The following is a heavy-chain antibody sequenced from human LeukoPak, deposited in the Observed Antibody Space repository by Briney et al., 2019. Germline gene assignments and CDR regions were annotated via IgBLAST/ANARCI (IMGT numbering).Heavy chain of an antibody. J-gene: IGHJ4*02. V-gene: IGHV3-74*01. Sequence: GGSLRLSCAASGFTFSRYWMHWVRLVPGKGPVWVSHINTDGKHTTYADSVKGRFTISRDNAKNSLYLQMNSLRAEDTAVYYCARDEGIAAAGTPFDYWGQGTLVTVSS. D-gene: IGHD6-13*01. CDR2: INTDGKHT. CDR3: ARDEGIAAAGTPFDY. CDR1: GFTFSRYW.